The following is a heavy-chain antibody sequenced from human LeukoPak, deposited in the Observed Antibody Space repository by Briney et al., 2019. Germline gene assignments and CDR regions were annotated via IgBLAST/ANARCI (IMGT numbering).Heavy chain of an antibody. D-gene: IGHD1-26*01. Sequence: GGSLRLSCAASGFTFSSYWMSWVRQAPGKGLEWVANIKQDGSEKYYVDSVKGRFTISRDNAKNSLYLQMNSLRAEDTAVYYCARDLIVGTTIRYYFDYWGQGTLVTVSS. CDR3: ARDLIVGTTIRYYFDY. J-gene: IGHJ4*02. CDR2: IKQDGSEK. V-gene: IGHV3-7*01. CDR1: GFTFSSYW.